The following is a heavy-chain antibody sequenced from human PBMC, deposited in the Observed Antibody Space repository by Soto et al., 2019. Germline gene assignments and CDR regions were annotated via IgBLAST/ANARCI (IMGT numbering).Heavy chain of an antibody. CDR3: AGTSGGITGTLYYYYGMDV. CDR2: ISGSGGST. CDR1: GFTFSSYA. V-gene: IGHV3-23*01. D-gene: IGHD1-20*01. J-gene: IGHJ6*02. Sequence: GGSLRVSCAASGFTFSSYAMSWVRQAPGKGLEWVSAISGSGGSTYYADSVKGRFTIPRDNSKNTLYLQMNSLRAEDTAVYYCAGTSGGITGTLYYYYGMDVWGQGTTVTVSS.